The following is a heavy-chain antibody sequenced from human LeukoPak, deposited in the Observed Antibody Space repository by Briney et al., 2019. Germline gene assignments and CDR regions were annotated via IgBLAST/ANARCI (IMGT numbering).Heavy chain of an antibody. J-gene: IGHJ4*02. V-gene: IGHV1-2*02. Sequence: ASVKVSCKASGYTFTDYYIHWVRLAPGQGLEWMGWINPNSGGTNYAQNFQGRVTMTRDTSISTAYMELSRLRSDDTAVYYCARIGGNWNYVYWGQGTLVTVSS. CDR2: INPNSGGT. D-gene: IGHD1-7*01. CDR3: ARIGGNWNYVY. CDR1: GYTFTDYY.